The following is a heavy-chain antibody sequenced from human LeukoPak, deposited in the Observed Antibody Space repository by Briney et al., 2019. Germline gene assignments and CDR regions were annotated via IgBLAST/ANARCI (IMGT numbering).Heavy chain of an antibody. V-gene: IGHV4-34*01. D-gene: IGHD2-2*01. CDR1: GGSFSGYY. CDR2: INHSGST. J-gene: IGHJ6*03. Sequence: PSETLSLTCAVYGGSFSGYYWSWIRQPPGKGLEWIGEINHSGSTNYNPSLKSRVTISVDTSKKQFSLKLSSVTAADTAVYYCARGIVCSTSCYGNYYYMDVWGKGTTVTVSS. CDR3: ARGIVCSTSCYGNYYYMDV.